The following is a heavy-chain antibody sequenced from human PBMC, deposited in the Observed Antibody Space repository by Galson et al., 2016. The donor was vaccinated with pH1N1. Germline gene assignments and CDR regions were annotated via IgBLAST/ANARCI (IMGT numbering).Heavy chain of an antibody. CDR1: GGSISSGDYY. CDR3: ARGVAAAGHFYFDY. V-gene: IGHV4-30-4*08. CDR2: IYYSGST. D-gene: IGHD6-13*01. Sequence: TLSLTCTVSGGSISSGDYYWHWIRQPPGKGLEWIGYIYYSGSTYYNPSLKSRVSISVDTSKNQFSLKLSSVTAADTAVYYCARGVAAAGHFYFDYWGQGTLVTVSS. J-gene: IGHJ4*02.